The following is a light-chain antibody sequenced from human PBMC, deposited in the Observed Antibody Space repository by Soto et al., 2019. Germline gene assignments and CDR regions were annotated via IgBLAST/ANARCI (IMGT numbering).Light chain of an antibody. Sequence: QSALTQPASVSGSPGQAITIYCTGTSSDVAGYDYVSWYQQHPGKAPKLMISEVSNRPSGISNRFSGSKSGNTASLTISCLQAEDEADYYCSSFTSSSTYVFGTGTKLTVL. J-gene: IGLJ1*01. CDR1: SSDVAGYDY. CDR3: SSFTSSSTYV. CDR2: EVS. V-gene: IGLV2-14*01.